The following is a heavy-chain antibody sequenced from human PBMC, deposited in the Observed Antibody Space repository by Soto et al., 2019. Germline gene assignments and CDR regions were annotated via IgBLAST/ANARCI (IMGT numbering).Heavy chain of an antibody. V-gene: IGHV3-23*01. CDR3: AREDLSGSGFIDY. CDR1: GLTFSSYA. Sequence: GGSLRLSCAVSGLTFSSYAMSWVRQGPGKGLEWVSTISGSGGSTYYADSVKGRFTISRDNSENTLYLQMNSLRAEDTAVYHCAREDLSGSGFIDYWGQGTLVTVSS. CDR2: ISGSGGST. J-gene: IGHJ4*02. D-gene: IGHD3-3*01.